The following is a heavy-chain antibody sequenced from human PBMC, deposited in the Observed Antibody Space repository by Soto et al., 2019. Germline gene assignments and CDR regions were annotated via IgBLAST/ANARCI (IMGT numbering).Heavy chain of an antibody. J-gene: IGHJ4*02. V-gene: IGHV4-61*08. D-gene: IGHD3-16*02. CDR3: AGEGGGYRFDY. CDR2: IFFTGNT. Sequence: SGPTLVNPTQTLTLTCTFSGFSLSTSGMCVSWIRQPPGKGLEWLGYIFFTGNTKYNPSLKSRLSLSLDASKNQFSLTLTSLTTADTAVYYCAGEGGGYRFDYWGQGTLVTVSS. CDR1: GFSLSTSGMC.